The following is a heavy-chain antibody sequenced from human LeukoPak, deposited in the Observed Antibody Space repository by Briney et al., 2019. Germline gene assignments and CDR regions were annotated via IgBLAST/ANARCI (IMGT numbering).Heavy chain of an antibody. Sequence: GGSLRLSCAASGFTFSDYYMSWIRQAPGKGLEWVSYISSSGSTIYYADSVKGRFTISRDNAKYSLYLQMNSLRAEDTAVYYCARGTFSSSWYGGASDIWGQGTMVTVSS. J-gene: IGHJ3*02. V-gene: IGHV3-11*01. D-gene: IGHD6-13*01. CDR1: GFTFSDYY. CDR2: ISSSGSTI. CDR3: ARGTFSSSWYGGASDI.